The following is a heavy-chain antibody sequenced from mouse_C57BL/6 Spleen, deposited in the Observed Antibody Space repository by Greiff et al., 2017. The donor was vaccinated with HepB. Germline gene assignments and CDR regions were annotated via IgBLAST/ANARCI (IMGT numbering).Heavy chain of an antibody. D-gene: IGHD2-1*01. Sequence: VQLQQPGAELVKPGASVKLSCKASGYTFTSYWMHWVKQRPGQGLEWIGMIHPSDSDTNYNQKFKGKATLTVDKSSSTAYMQLSSLTSEDSAVYYCAIRTTSYGNYLAWFAYWGQGTLVTVSA. CDR1: GYTFTSYW. J-gene: IGHJ3*01. V-gene: IGHV1-74*01. CDR3: AIRTTSYGNYLAWFAY. CDR2: IHPSDSDT.